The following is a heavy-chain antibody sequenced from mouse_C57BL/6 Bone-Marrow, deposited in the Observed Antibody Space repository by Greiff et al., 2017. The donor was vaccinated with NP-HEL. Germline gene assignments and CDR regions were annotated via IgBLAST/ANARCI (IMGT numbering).Heavy chain of an antibody. J-gene: IGHJ2*01. Sequence: QVQLKESGAELARPGASVKLSCKASGYTFTSYGISWVKQRTGQGLEWIGEIYPRSGNTYYNKKFKGKATLTADKSSSTAYMELRSLTSEDSAVYFCARWGTTVVDFDYWGQGTTLTVSS. CDR3: ARWGTTVVDFDY. CDR2: IYPRSGNT. V-gene: IGHV1-81*01. D-gene: IGHD1-1*01. CDR1: GYTFTSYG.